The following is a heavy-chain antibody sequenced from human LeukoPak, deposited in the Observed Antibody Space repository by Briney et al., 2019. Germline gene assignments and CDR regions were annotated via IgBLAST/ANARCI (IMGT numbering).Heavy chain of an antibody. D-gene: IGHD3-9*01. J-gene: IGHJ4*02. CDR2: ISAYNGNT. Sequence: ASVKVSCKASGYTFTSYGISWVRQAPGQGLESMGWISAYNGNTNYAQKLQGRVTMTTDTSTSTAYMELRSLRSDDTAVYYCARWNLRYFDWLLFADHWGQGTLVTVSS. V-gene: IGHV1-18*01. CDR3: ARWNLRYFDWLLFADH. CDR1: GYTFTSYG.